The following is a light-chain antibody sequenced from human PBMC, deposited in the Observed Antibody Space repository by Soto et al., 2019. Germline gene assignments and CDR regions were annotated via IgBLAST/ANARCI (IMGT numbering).Light chain of an antibody. CDR1: SSDVGGYNY. J-gene: IGLJ1*01. CDR3: SSYTSASTLLYL. V-gene: IGLV2-14*01. Sequence: QSALTQPASVSGSPGQSLTISCTGTSSDVGGYNYVYWYQQHPGIAPKLLIYGVTNRPSGVSTRFSGSKSGNTASLTISGLQAEDEADYHCSSYTSASTLLYLFGTGTKLTVL. CDR2: GVT.